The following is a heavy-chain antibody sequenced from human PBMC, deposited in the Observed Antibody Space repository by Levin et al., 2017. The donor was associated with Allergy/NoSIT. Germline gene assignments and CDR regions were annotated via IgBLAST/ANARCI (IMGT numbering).Heavy chain of an antibody. Sequence: GESLKISCKASGYTFTGYYMHWVRQAPGQGLEWMGWINPNSGGTNYAQKFQGRVTMTRDTSISTAYMELSRLRSDDTAVYYCASRGYCSGGSCALPDIDYWGQGTLVTVSS. CDR3: ASRGYCSGGSCALPDIDY. CDR1: GYTFTGYY. J-gene: IGHJ4*02. D-gene: IGHD2-15*01. V-gene: IGHV1-2*02. CDR2: INPNSGGT.